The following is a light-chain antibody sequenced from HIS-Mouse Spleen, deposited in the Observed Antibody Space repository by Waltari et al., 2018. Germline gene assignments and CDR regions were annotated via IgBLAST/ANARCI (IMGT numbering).Light chain of an antibody. Sequence: QSALTQPASVSGSPGQSITISCTGTSSDVGGYNYVSWYQQHPGKAPKLMIYEVSNGPSGVSNRFSGSKSGNTASLTISGLQAEDEANYYCSSYTSSSTPYVFGTGTKVTVL. CDR1: SSDVGGYNY. CDR3: SSYTSSSTPYV. J-gene: IGLJ1*01. V-gene: IGLV2-14*01. CDR2: EVS.